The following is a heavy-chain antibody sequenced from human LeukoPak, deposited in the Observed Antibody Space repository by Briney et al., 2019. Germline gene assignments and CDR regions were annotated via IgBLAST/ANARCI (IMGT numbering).Heavy chain of an antibody. CDR2: VSNDGRTT. Sequence: GGSLRLSCAASGVTFSSHGMHWVRQAPGKGLEWVAVVSNDGRTTYYADSVKGRFIISRDNSKSTLYLQLNSLRTEDTAVYYCAKEGQTPYSSKYSYDYWGQGSLVTVSS. CDR1: GVTFSSHG. J-gene: IGHJ4*02. CDR3: AKEGQTPYSSKYSYDY. V-gene: IGHV3-30*18. D-gene: IGHD6-13*01.